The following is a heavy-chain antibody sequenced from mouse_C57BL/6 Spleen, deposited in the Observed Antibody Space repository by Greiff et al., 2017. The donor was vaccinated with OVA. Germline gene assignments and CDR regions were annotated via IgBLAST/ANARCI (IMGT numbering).Heavy chain of an antibody. CDR1: GFTFSSYA. CDR2: ISDGGSYT. CDR3: AREREFDY. J-gene: IGHJ2*01. V-gene: IGHV5-4*01. Sequence: EVQLQESGGGLVKPGGSLKLSCAASGFTFSSYAMSWVRQTPEKRLEWVATISDGGSYTYYPDNVKGRFTISRDNAKNNLYLQMSHLKSEDTAMYYCAREREFDYWGQGTTRTVSS.